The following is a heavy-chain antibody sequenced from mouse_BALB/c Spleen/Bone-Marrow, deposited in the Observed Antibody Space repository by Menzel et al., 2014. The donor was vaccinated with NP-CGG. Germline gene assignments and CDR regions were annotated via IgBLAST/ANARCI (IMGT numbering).Heavy chain of an antibody. D-gene: IGHD2-3*01. CDR3: ARLGYYGGFAY. J-gene: IGHJ3*01. CDR2: INPDSSTI. V-gene: IGHV4-1*02. CDR1: GFDFSGFW. Sequence: EVKLVESGGGLVQPGRSLKISCAASGFDFSGFWMGWVRLAPGKGLEWIGEINPDSSTINYTPSLKDRFIISRDNAKSTLYLQMSKVRSEDTALYYCARLGYYGGFAYWGQGTLVTVSA.